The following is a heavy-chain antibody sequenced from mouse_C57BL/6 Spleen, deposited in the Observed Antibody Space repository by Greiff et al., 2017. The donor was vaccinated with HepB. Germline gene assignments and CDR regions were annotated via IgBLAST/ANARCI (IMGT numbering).Heavy chain of an antibody. Sequence: VQLQQSGAELVKPGASVKISCKASGYAFSSYWMNWVKQRPGQGLEWIGKIYPGDGDTNYNGKFKGKATLTADKSSSTAYMQRSSLTSEDSAVYFCARVGSSGAFDYWGQGTTLTVSS. CDR2: IYPGDGDT. CDR1: GYAFSSYW. D-gene: IGHD3-2*02. J-gene: IGHJ2*01. V-gene: IGHV1-80*01. CDR3: ARVGSSGAFDY.